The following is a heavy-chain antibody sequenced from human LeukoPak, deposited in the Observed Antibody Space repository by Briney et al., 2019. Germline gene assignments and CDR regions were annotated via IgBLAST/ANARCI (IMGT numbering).Heavy chain of an antibody. CDR3: ARGGYSGYYYYMDV. V-gene: IGHV4-39*07. J-gene: IGHJ6*03. CDR1: GGSISSSSYY. CDR2: IYYSGST. D-gene: IGHD5-12*01. Sequence: SETLSLTCTVSGGSISSSSYYWGWIRQPPGKGLEWIGSIYYSGSTYYNPSLKSRVTISVDTSKNQFSLKLSSVTAADTAVYYCARGGYSGYYYYMDVWGKGTTVTVSS.